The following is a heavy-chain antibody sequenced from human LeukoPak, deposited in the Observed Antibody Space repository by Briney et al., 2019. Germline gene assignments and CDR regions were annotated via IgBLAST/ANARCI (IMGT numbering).Heavy chain of an antibody. V-gene: IGHV4-61*02. D-gene: IGHD6-6*01. CDR3: ARYSSSGAFDI. CDR2: IYTSGST. CDR1: GGSVSSGTYY. J-gene: IGHJ3*02. Sequence: PSQTLSLTCTVSGGSVSSGTYYWTWIRQPAGKGLEWIGRIYTSGSTNFNPSLKSRVSISLDTSQNQFSLKVSTVTAADTAVYYCARYSSSGAFDIWGQGTMVTVSS.